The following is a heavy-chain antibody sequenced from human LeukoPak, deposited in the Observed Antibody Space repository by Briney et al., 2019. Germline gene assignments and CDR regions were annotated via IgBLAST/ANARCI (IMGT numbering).Heavy chain of an antibody. V-gene: IGHV3-7*04. CDR3: ARSNDDTSGYRPFDI. J-gene: IGHJ3*02. CDR1: GFTLSLYW. CDR2: IKQDASEK. Sequence: GGSLRLSCAASGFTLSLYWMSWVRQAPGRGLEWVASIKQDASEKWYVDSVKGRFTISRDSAKNSLNLQMNSLRAEDTAVYYCARSNDDTSGYRPFDIWGQGTMVTVSS. D-gene: IGHD3-22*01.